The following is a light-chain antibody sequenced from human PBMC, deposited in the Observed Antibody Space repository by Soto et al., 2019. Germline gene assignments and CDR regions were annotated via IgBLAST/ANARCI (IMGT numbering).Light chain of an antibody. V-gene: IGKV3-20*01. CDR3: QHCVRSPWA. J-gene: IGKJ1*01. Sequence: EIVLTQSPGTLSLSPGERATLSCRASQSVSSNYLAWYQQKPGQATRLLIYGASSRATGIPDRFSGRGSGTDFTLTISRLEPEDFAVYYCQHCVRSPWAFGQGTKLDIK. CDR2: GAS. CDR1: QSVSSNY.